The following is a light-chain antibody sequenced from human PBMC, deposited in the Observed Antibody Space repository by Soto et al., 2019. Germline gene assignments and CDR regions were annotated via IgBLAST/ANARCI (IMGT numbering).Light chain of an antibody. V-gene: IGKV1-8*01. J-gene: IGKJ3*01. Sequence: IRLTQSPSSFSASTGDRVTITCRASQGISSYLAWYQQKPGTAPKLLIYAASTLQSGVPSRFSGSGSGTDFTLTISCLQSEDFATYYGQQYYSYPFTFGPGTKVDIK. CDR1: QGISSY. CDR3: QQYYSYPFT. CDR2: AAS.